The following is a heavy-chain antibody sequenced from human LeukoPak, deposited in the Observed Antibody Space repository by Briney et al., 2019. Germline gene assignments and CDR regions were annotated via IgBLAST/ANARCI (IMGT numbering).Heavy chain of an antibody. CDR3: ARDPYYYDSSGYPDY. CDR2: IKQDGSEK. J-gene: IGHJ4*02. V-gene: IGHV3-7*03. CDR1: GFTFSSYW. D-gene: IGHD3-22*01. Sequence: GGSLRLSCAASGFTFSSYWMSWVRQAPGKGLEWVANIKQDGSEKYYVDSVKGRFTISRDNSKNTVSLQMSSLRAEDTALYYCARDPYYYDSSGYPDYWGQGTLVTVSS.